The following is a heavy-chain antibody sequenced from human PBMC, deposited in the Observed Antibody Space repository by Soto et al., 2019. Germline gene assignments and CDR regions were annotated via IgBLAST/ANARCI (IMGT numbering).Heavy chain of an antibody. D-gene: IGHD3-16*01. CDR1: GTIFSSYT. CDR2: IIPILGET. J-gene: IGHJ6*02. CDR3: ARGLGGRMDD. V-gene: IGHV1-69*08. Sequence: QVKLVQSGAEVKKPGSSVRVSCKASGTIFSSYTSSWVRQAPGQGLEWMGRIIPILGETNSAQKFQGRVTLTADKSTNTAYMELNSLRLEDTAVYYCARGLGGRMDDWGQGTTVTVSS.